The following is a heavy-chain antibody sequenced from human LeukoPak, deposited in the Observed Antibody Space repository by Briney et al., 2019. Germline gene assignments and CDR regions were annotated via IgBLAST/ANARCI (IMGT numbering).Heavy chain of an antibody. CDR2: IGSSGSTI. CDR1: GFTFSSYE. D-gene: IGHD5-24*01. V-gene: IGHV3-48*03. CDR3: ARDVDGYNYGGVAFDI. Sequence: PGGSLRLSCAASGFTFSSYEMNWVRQAPGKGLEWVSYIGSSGSTIYYADSVKGRFTISRDNAKNSLYLQMNSLRAEDTAVYYCARDVDGYNYGGVAFDIWGQGTMVTVSS. J-gene: IGHJ3*02.